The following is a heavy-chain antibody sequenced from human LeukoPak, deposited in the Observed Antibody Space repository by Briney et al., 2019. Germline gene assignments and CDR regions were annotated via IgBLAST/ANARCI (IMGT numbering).Heavy chain of an antibody. Sequence: GGSLRLSCAASGFTVSSNYMSWVRQAPGKGLEWVSVIYSGGSTYYADSVKGRFTISRDNSKNTLYLQMNSLRAEDTAVYYCARDLVGVTRDYWGQGTLVTVSS. CDR3: ARDLVGVTRDY. V-gene: IGHV3-53*01. J-gene: IGHJ4*02. CDR2: IYSGGST. CDR1: GFTVSSNY. D-gene: IGHD1-26*01.